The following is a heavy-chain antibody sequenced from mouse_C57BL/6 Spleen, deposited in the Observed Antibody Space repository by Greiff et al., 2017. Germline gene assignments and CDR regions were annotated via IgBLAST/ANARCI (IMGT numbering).Heavy chain of an antibody. V-gene: IGHV1-12*01. CDR1: GYTFTSYN. CDR3: ARAGGSSYWFDY. Sequence: SGAELVRPGASVKMSCKASGYTFTSYNMHWVKQTPRQGLDWIGAIYPGNGDPSYNQKFKGKATLTVDKSSSTAYMQLSSRTSEDSAVDVCARAGGSSYWFDYWGQGTTLTVSS. J-gene: IGHJ2*01. CDR2: IYPGNGDP. D-gene: IGHD1-1*01.